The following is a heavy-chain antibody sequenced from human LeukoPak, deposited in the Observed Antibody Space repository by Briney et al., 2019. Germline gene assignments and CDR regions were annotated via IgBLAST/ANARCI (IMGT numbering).Heavy chain of an antibody. CDR2: IYHSGDT. CDR3: ARVTGYMIEDYFDY. CDR1: GYSITSGYY. J-gene: IGHJ4*02. Sequence: SETLSLTCIVSGYSITSGYYWGWIRQPPGKGLEWIGSIYHSGDTYYNPSLKSRVTISVDTSKNQFSLKLDSVTAADTAVYYCARVTGYMIEDYFDYWGQGTLVTVSS. D-gene: IGHD3-22*01. V-gene: IGHV4-38-2*02.